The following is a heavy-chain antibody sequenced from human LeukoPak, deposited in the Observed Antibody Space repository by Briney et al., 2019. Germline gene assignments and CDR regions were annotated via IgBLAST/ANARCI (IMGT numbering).Heavy chain of an antibody. CDR2: ISESGDKT. CDR1: GFTFSDYP. D-gene: IGHD1-26*01. CDR3: AKETKVGPKPMAYIRD. J-gene: IGHJ1*01. V-gene: IGHV3-23*01. Sequence: GGSLRLSCGAFGFTFSDYPMTWVRQAPGKGLEWVSLISESGDKTYYADSVKGRFTISRDNSKNTVSLQMNGLTAEDTAMYYCAKETKVGPKPMAYIRDWGQGTLVTVSS.